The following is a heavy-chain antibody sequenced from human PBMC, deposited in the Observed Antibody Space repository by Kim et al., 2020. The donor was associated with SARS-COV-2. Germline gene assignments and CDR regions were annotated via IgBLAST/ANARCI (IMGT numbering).Heavy chain of an antibody. Sequence: ESGEGRLPLSRDTSKNRLYLQMNSLRAEDTAVYYCAKVLGSIELWPYFDYWGQGTLVTVSS. D-gene: IGHD3-16*01. V-gene: IGHV3-23*01. CDR3: AKVLGSIELWPYFDY. J-gene: IGHJ4*02.